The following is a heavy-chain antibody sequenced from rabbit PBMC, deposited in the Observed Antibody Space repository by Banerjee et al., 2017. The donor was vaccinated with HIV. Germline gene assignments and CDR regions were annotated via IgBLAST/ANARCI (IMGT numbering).Heavy chain of an antibody. CDR3: ARGYPGPSYWTGVTRLDL. CDR2: IYTGSGDT. V-gene: IGHV1S40*01. Sequence: QSLEVSGGDLVKPGASLTLTCTASGFSFSSSYYMCWFRQAPGKGLEWIGCIYTGSGDTYYASWAKGRFTISKTSSTTVTLQMTSLTAADTATYFCARGYPGPSYWTGVTRLDLWGPGTLVTVS. CDR1: GFSFSSSYY. J-gene: IGHJ3*01. D-gene: IGHD8-1*01.